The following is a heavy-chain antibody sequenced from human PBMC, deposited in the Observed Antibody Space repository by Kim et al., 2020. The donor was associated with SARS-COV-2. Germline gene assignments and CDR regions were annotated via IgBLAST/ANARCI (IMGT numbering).Heavy chain of an antibody. CDR3: ARSLGFEI. Sequence: GGSLRLSCAVSGFSLSSFWMSWLRQTPGKGLEWVANIKQDGGEKYYVDSVKGRFTISRDNAKNSLYLQMNSLRVEDTAVYYCARSLGFEICGQGTKVTV. CDR2: IKQDGGEK. V-gene: IGHV3-7*01. CDR1: GFSLSSFW. J-gene: IGHJ3*02.